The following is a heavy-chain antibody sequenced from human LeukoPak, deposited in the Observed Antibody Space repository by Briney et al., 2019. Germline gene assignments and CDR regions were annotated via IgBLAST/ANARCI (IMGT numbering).Heavy chain of an antibody. V-gene: IGHV1-69*04. CDR2: IIPIFGIA. Sequence: GASVKVSCKASGGTFSSYAISWVRQAPGQGLEWMGRIIPIFGIANYARKFQGRVTITADKSTSTAYMELSSLRSEDTAVYYCAREQYQLLLSPSDYYYYGMDVWGQGTTVTVSS. D-gene: IGHD2-2*01. CDR1: GGTFSSYA. CDR3: AREQYQLLLSPSDYYYYGMDV. J-gene: IGHJ6*02.